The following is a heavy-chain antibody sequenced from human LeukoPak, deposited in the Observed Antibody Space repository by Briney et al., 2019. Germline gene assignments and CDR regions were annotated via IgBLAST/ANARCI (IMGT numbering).Heavy chain of an antibody. V-gene: IGHV4-34*01. J-gene: IGHJ4*02. CDR2: INHRGST. Sequence: PSETLSLTCAVYGGSFSGYYWSWIRQPPGKGLEWIGEINHRGSTNYNPSLKSRVTISVDTSKNQFSLKLSSVTAADTAVYYCARGRAWAAAALRHWGQGTLVTVSS. CDR3: ARGRAWAAAALRH. CDR1: GGSFSGYY. D-gene: IGHD6-13*01.